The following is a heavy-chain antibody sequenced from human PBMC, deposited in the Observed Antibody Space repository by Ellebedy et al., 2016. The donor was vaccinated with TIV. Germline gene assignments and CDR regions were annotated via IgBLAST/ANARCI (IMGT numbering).Heavy chain of an antibody. CDR1: GGPISSGDLY. J-gene: IGHJ4*02. Sequence: SETLSLTCTVSGGPISSGDLYWTLIRPSPGEGLEWVGYIYSRGTTYYNPSLKGRVAISLDTSMNQFSLNLKYVTAADTAVYYCARDPSGYGGADCWGQGTLVTVSS. CDR3: ARDPSGYGGADC. V-gene: IGHV4-30-4*01. D-gene: IGHD5-12*01. CDR2: IYSRGTT.